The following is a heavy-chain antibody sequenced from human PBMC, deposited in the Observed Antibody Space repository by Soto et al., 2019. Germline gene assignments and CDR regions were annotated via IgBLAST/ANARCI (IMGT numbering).Heavy chain of an antibody. CDR1: GASVNSYY. V-gene: IGHV4-59*02. J-gene: IGHJ6*02. D-gene: IGHD3-3*02. Sequence: QVELQESGPGLVKPSETLSLACSVFGASVNSYYWSWMRQSPGRGLEWIGHIFNSGTIHYNPSLKSRVTMSVDSSKNQVSLKMTSVTAADTAVYYCGRDLLATASARWYFYYGLDVWGQGTTVTVSS. CDR3: GRDLLATASARWYFYYGLDV. CDR2: IFNSGTI.